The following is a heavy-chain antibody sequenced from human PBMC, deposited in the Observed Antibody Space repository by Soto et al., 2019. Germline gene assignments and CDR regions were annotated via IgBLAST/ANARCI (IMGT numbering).Heavy chain of an antibody. CDR2: INPNSGGT. J-gene: IGHJ6*02. Sequence: GASVKVSCKASGYTFTGYYMHWVRQAPGQGLEWMGWINPNSGGTNYAQKFQGCVTMTRDTSISTAYMELSRLRPDDTAVYYCARGATLYCSSTSCYQVGPWRNSYGMDVWGQGTTVTVSS. D-gene: IGHD2-2*01. V-gene: IGHV1-2*04. CDR3: ARGATLYCSSTSCYQVGPWRNSYGMDV. CDR1: GYTFTGYY.